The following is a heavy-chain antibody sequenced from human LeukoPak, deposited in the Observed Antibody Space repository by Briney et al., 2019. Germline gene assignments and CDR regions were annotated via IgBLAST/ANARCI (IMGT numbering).Heavy chain of an antibody. D-gene: IGHD3-3*01. CDR2: IYYSGRT. Sequence: SETLSLTCTVSGVSITDYYWSWIRQPPGKGLECIGNIYYSGRTNYNPSLKSRVTISLDTSKNQFSLKLSSVTAADTAVYYCARDKWSGEAFDIWGQGTMVTVSS. CDR1: GVSITDYY. V-gene: IGHV4-59*01. J-gene: IGHJ3*02. CDR3: ARDKWSGEAFDI.